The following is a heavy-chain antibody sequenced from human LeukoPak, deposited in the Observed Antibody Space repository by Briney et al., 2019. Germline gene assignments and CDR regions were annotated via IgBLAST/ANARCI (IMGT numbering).Heavy chain of an antibody. D-gene: IGHD5-18*01. CDR1: GGTFSSYA. Sequence: SVKVSCKASGGTFSSYAISWVRQAPGQGLEWMGRIIPIFGTANYAQKFQGRVTITADESTSTAYMELSSLRSEDTAVYYCARDVYSYGPRGYYYYYMDVWGKGTTVTVSS. V-gene: IGHV1-69*15. CDR3: ARDVYSYGPRGYYYYYMDV. CDR2: IIPIFGTA. J-gene: IGHJ6*03.